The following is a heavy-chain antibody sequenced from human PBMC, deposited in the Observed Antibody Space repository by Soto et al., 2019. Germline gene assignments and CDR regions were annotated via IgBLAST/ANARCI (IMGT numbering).Heavy chain of an antibody. Sequence: SETLSLTCTSSAGSISSKRYFLGWTRKPPGKGLEWIGSIYYSGSTYYNPSLKSRVTISVDTSKNQFSLKLSSVTAADTAVYYCARRAPYGSGSYSYYYYGMDVWGQGTTVT. CDR3: ARRAPYGSGSYSYYYYGMDV. CDR1: AGSISSKRYF. J-gene: IGHJ6*02. CDR2: IYYSGST. V-gene: IGHV4-39*01. D-gene: IGHD3-10*01.